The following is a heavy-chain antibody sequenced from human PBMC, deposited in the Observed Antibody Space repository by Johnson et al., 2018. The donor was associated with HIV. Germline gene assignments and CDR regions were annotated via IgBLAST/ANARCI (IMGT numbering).Heavy chain of an antibody. CDR3: ARAAIVVLPAGAFDI. V-gene: IGHV3-30*02. CDR2: IRYDGSNK. J-gene: IGHJ3*02. CDR1: GFTFSSYG. D-gene: IGHD2-2*01. Sequence: QVQLVESGGGVVQPGGSLRLSCAASGFTFSSYGMHWVRQAPGKGLEWVAFIRYDGSNKYYADSVKGRFTISRDNSKNTLYLQMNSLRAEDTAVYYCARAAIVVLPAGAFDIWGRGTMVTVSS.